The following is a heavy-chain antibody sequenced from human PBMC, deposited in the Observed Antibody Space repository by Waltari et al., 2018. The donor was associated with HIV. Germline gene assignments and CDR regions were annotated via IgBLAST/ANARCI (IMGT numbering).Heavy chain of an antibody. V-gene: IGHV1-46*01. CDR2: INPSGGST. CDR3: ARDWYYDFWSGYFNGDYYYGMDV. J-gene: IGHJ6*02. Sequence: QVQLVQSGAEVKKPGASVKVSCKASGYTFTSYYMHWVRQAPGQGLEWMGIINPSGGSTSYAQKFQGRVTMTRDTSTSTVYMELSSLRSEDTAVYYCARDWYYDFWSGYFNGDYYYGMDVWGQGTTVTVSS. CDR1: GYTFTSYY. D-gene: IGHD3-3*01.